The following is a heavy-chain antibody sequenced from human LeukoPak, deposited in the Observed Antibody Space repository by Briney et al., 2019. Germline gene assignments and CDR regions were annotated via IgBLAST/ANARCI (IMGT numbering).Heavy chain of an antibody. V-gene: IGHV4-4*02. Sequence: SETLSLTCAVSGGSISSSNWWSWVRQPPGKGLEWIGEIYHSGSTNYNPSLKSRVTISVDKSKNQFSLKLSSVTAADTAVYYCARVGGSNYYYYGMDVWGQGTTVTVSS. J-gene: IGHJ6*02. CDR3: ARVGGSNYYYYGMDV. D-gene: IGHD2-15*01. CDR2: IYHSGST. CDR1: GGSISSSNW.